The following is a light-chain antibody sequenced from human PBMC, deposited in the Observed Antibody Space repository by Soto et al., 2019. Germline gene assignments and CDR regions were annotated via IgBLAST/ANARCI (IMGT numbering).Light chain of an antibody. V-gene: IGKV1-33*01. Sequence: DIQMTQSPSSLSASVGDRVTITCQASQDISNYLNWYQQKPGKAPKLLSYDASNLETGVPSRFSGSGSGTDFTFTIISLQPEDIATYYCQQYDNLPWTFGQGTKVEIK. CDR3: QQYDNLPWT. CDR1: QDISNY. J-gene: IGKJ1*01. CDR2: DAS.